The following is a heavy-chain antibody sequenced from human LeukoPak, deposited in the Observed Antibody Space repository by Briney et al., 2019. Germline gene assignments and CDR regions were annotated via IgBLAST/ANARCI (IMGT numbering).Heavy chain of an antibody. CDR1: GFTFSSYW. Sequence: PGGSLRLSCAASGFTFSSYWMHWVRQAPGKGLVWVSRSNTDGSRKNYADSVKGGFTISRDNAKNTLYLQLNSLRAEDTAVYYCARGVGGSSDYWGQGTLATVSS. CDR3: ARGVGGSSDY. J-gene: IGHJ4*02. D-gene: IGHD1-26*01. V-gene: IGHV3-74*01. CDR2: SNTDGSRK.